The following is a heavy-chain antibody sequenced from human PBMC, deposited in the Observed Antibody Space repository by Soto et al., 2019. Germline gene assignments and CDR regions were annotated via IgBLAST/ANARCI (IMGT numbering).Heavy chain of an antibody. CDR1: GYTFTSYG. V-gene: IGHV1-18*04. J-gene: IGHJ5*02. Sequence: QVQLVQSGAEVKKPGASVKVSCKASGYTFTSYGISWVRQAPGQGLEWMGWISAYNGNTNYAQKLQGRVTMTTDTSTSTAYMELRSLRSDDTAVYYCARDTVYYGLGSVNWFDPWGQGTLVTVSS. CDR3: ARDTVYYGLGSVNWFDP. CDR2: ISAYNGNT. D-gene: IGHD3-10*01.